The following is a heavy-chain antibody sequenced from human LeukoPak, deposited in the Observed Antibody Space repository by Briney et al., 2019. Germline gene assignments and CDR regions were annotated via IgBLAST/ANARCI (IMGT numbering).Heavy chain of an antibody. V-gene: IGHV4-39*01. CDR1: GGSISSSGYY. J-gene: IGHJ4*02. CDR2: IYYSGNT. CDR3: ARRGVPATVGMYYFDY. D-gene: IGHD2-2*01. Sequence: SETLSLTCTVSGGSISSSGYYWGWIRQPPGKGPEWIGSIYYSGNTYYNPSLKSRVTISVDTSKNQFSLRLSSVTAADTAVYYCARRGVPATVGMYYFDYWGQGTLVTVSS.